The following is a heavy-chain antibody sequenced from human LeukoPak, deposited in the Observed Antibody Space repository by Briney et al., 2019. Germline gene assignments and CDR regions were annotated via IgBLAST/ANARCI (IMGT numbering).Heavy chain of an antibody. CDR2: INPNSGGT. J-gene: IGHJ3*02. CDR3: ARGRGRGGGDAFDI. V-gene: IGHV1-2*02. D-gene: IGHD3-16*01. CDR1: GYTFTSYY. Sequence: ASVKVSCKASGYTFTSYYMHWVRQAPGQGLEWMGWINPNSGGTNYAQKFQGRVTMTRDTSISTAYMELSRLRSDDTAVYYCARGRGRGGGDAFDIWGQGTMVTVSS.